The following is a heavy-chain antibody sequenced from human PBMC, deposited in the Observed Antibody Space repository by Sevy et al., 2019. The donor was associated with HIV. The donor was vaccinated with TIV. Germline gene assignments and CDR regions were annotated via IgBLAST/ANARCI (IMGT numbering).Heavy chain of an antibody. V-gene: IGHV4-4*07. CDR1: GGSISSYY. J-gene: IGHJ6*03. CDR3: ARDMVIVVVPAAKFREDYYYYMDV. CDR2: IYTSGST. D-gene: IGHD2-2*03. Sequence: SETLSLTCTVSGGSISSYYWSWIRQPAGKGLEWIGRIYTSGSTNYNPSLKSRVTMSVDTSKNQFSLKLRSVTAADTAVYYCARDMVIVVVPAAKFREDYYYYMDVWGKGTTVTVSS.